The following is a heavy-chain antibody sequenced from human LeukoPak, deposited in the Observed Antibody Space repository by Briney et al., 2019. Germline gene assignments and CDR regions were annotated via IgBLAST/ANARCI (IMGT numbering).Heavy chain of an antibody. V-gene: IGHV3-23*01. D-gene: IGHD1-26*01. J-gene: IGHJ4*02. CDR3: AKDLGWELPAEAY. CDR1: GFTFKNYV. CDR2: IYGSGVSI. Sequence: PGGSLRLSCVASGFTFKNYVMNWVRQAPGKGLEWLATIYGSGVSISYADSVKGRFTISRDNSNNTLYLQMNSLRAEDTAMYYCAKDLGWELPAEAYWGQGPLVTVSS.